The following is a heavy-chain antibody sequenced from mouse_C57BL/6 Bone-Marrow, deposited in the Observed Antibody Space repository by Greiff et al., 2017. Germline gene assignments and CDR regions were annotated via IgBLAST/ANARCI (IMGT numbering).Heavy chain of an antibody. J-gene: IGHJ2*01. CDR2: INPSTGGT. Sequence: EVQLQQSGPELVKPGASVKISCKASGYSFTGYYMNWVKQSPEKSLEWIGEINPSTGGTTYNQKFKAKDTLTVDKSSSTAYMQLESLTSEDSSVYYCARSDYDYFDYWGQGTTLTVSS. CDR3: ARSDYDYFDY. D-gene: IGHD2-4*01. V-gene: IGHV1-42*01. CDR1: GYSFTGYY.